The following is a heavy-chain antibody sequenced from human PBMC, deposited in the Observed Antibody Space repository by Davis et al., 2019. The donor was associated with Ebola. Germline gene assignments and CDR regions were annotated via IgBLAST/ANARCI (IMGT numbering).Heavy chain of an antibody. Sequence: GESLKISCAASRFSFSDNAMHWVRQAPGKGLEWVAVISYDGSNKYYADSVKGRFTISRDNSKNILYLQMNSLRAEDTAVYYCASEDTAMAYFDYWGQGTLVTVSS. J-gene: IGHJ4*02. CDR2: ISYDGSNK. CDR1: RFSFSDNA. V-gene: IGHV3-30-3*01. CDR3: ASEDTAMAYFDY. D-gene: IGHD5-18*01.